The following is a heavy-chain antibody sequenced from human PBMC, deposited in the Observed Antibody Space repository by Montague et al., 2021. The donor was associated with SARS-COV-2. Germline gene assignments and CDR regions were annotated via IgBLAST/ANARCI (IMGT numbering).Heavy chain of an antibody. D-gene: IGHD5-12*01. J-gene: IGHJ4*02. CDR1: GDSVSDNSVS. V-gene: IGHV6-1*01. Sequence: CAISGDSVSDNSVSWSWNRSELQTPLERLGRPYFMYKWYSYYAPXVRSRLTVNPDATKNEFSLELIYVPAEDTAVYYCVRYSGWFYFDFWGQGTLVTVSS. CDR3: VRYSGWFYFDF. CDR2: PYFMYKWYS.